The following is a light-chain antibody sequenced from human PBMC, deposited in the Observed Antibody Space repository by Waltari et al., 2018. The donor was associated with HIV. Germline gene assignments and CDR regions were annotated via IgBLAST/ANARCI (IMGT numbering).Light chain of an antibody. V-gene: IGLV2-14*01. CDR3: SSYTSRTTVL. CDR2: EVN. Sequence: QSALTQPASVSGSPGQSITISCTGTSSDIGSYDYVSWFQQHPGPAPKIVIFEVNKRPSGVSNRFSGSKSGNTASLSISGLQSEDEADYYCSSYTSRTTVLFGGGTKLTVL. J-gene: IGLJ2*01. CDR1: SSDIGSYDY.